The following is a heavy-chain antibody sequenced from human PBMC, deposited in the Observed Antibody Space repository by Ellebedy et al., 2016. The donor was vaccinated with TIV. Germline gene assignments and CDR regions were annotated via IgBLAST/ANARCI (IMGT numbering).Heavy chain of an antibody. CDR2: ISYDGSNK. Sequence: GESLKISXAASGFTFSSYAMHWVRQAPGKGLEWVAVISYDGSNKYYADSVKGRFTISRDNSKNTLYLQMNSLRAEDTAVYYCARVMYYDILTGLPRAYGMDVWGQGTTVTVSS. V-gene: IGHV3-30*04. CDR1: GFTFSSYA. D-gene: IGHD3-9*01. CDR3: ARVMYYDILTGLPRAYGMDV. J-gene: IGHJ6*02.